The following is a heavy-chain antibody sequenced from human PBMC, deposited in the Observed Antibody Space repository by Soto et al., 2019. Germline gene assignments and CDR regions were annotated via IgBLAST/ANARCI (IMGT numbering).Heavy chain of an antibody. CDR2: IWYDGSNK. J-gene: IGHJ6*02. V-gene: IGHV3-33*01. Sequence: PGGSLRLSCAASGFTFSSYGMPWVRQAPGKGLEWVAVIWYDGSNKYYADSVKGRFTISRDNSKNTLYLQMNSLRAEDTAVYYCARDLTWDTAMPYGMDVWGQGTTVTVSS. CDR3: ARDLTWDTAMPYGMDV. CDR1: GFTFSSYG. D-gene: IGHD5-18*01.